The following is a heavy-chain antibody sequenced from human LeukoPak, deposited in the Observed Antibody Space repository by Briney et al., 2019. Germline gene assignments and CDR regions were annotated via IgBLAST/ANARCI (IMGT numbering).Heavy chain of an antibody. V-gene: IGHV4-59*01. CDR1: GGSISRYY. J-gene: IGHJ4*02. D-gene: IGHD5-24*01. CDR3: ARGGMATFY. CDR2: IYYSGST. Sequence: SETLSLTCTVSGGSISRYYWSWIRQPPGKGLEWIGYIYYSGSTNYNPSLKSRVTISVDTSKNQFSLKLSSVTAADTAVYYCARGGMATFYWGQGTLVTVSS.